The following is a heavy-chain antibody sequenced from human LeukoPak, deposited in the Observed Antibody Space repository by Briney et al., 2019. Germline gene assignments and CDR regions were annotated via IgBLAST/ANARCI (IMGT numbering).Heavy chain of an antibody. CDR2: IRCDGGNT. CDR1: GFTFSSYA. V-gene: IGHV3-64D*06. J-gene: IGHJ4*02. CDR3: VKLPPRAGLYVTAAPIDY. Sequence: PGGSLRLSCSASGFTFSSYAMHWVRQAPGKGLEYVSAIRCDGGNTYYADSVKGRFTISRDNSKNTLYLQMNSLRAEDTAVYYCVKLPPRAGLYVTAAPIDYWGQGTLVTVFS. D-gene: IGHD3-16*02.